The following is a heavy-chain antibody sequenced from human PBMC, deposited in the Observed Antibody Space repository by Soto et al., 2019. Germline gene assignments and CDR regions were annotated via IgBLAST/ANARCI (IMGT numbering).Heavy chain of an antibody. CDR2: ISSSSSYI. Sequence: EVQLVESGGGLVKPGGSLRLSCAASGFTFSSYSMNWVRQAPGKGLEWVSSISSSSSYIYYADSVKGRFTISRDNAKYSLYLQMNSLRAEDTAVYYCARPRSGGDYYAFDIWGQVTMVTVSS. J-gene: IGHJ3*02. D-gene: IGHD4-17*01. CDR3: ARPRSGGDYYAFDI. V-gene: IGHV3-21*01. CDR1: GFTFSSYS.